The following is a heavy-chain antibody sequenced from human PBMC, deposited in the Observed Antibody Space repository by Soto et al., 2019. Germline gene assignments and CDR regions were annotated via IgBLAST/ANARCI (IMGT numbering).Heavy chain of an antibody. CDR2: IYWDDDK. V-gene: IGHV2-5*02. D-gene: IGHD3-9*01. Sequence: QITLKESGPPLVKPTQTLTLTCTFSGFSLSTSGVGVGWIRQPPGKALEWLALIYWDDDKRYSPSLKSRLTITKATSKNQVVLTMTNMDPVDTATYYCAHRDYDILTGYSTFDIWGQGTMVTVSS. CDR3: AHRDYDILTGYSTFDI. J-gene: IGHJ3*02. CDR1: GFSLSTSGVG.